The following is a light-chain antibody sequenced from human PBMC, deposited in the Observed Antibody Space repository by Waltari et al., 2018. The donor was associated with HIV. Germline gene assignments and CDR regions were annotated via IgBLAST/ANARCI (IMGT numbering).Light chain of an antibody. Sequence: DIVMTQSPASLVVSLGERATITCKSSQSVLYSSNNKNYLAWYQQKPGQPPKLLIYGASTRESGVPDRFSGSGSGTDITLTISSLQAEDVAVYYFQQYYIAGGTFGQGTKVEIK. V-gene: IGKV4-1*01. CDR3: QQYYIAGGT. J-gene: IGKJ1*01. CDR1: QSVLYSSNNKNY. CDR2: GAS.